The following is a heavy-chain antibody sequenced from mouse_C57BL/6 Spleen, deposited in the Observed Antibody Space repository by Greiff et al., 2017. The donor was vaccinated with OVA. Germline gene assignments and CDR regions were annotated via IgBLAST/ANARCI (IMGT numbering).Heavy chain of an antibody. CDR1: GYTFTSYW. J-gene: IGHJ4*01. CDR2: IYPGSGST. V-gene: IGHV1-55*01. CDR3: ARWATTVVATDYAMDY. D-gene: IGHD1-1*01. Sequence: QVQLQQPGAELVKPGASVKMSCKASGYTFTSYWITWVKQRPGQGLEWIGDIYPGSGSTNYNEKFKSKATLTVDTSSSTAYMQRRSLTSEDSAVYYCARWATTVVATDYAMDYWGQGTSVTVSS.